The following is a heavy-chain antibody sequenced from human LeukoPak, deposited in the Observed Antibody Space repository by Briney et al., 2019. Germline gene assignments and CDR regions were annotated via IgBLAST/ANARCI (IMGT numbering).Heavy chain of an antibody. D-gene: IGHD4-17*01. J-gene: IGHJ2*01. CDR1: GGSISSSSYY. V-gene: IGHV4-39*01. Sequence: PSETLSLTCTVPGGSISSSSYYWGWIRQPPGKGLEWIGSIYYSGSTYYNPSLKSRVTISVDTSKLQFSLNLSSVAAADTAVYYCARFTPPRTTVTRYFDLWGRGTLVTVSS. CDR3: ARFTPPRTTVTRYFDL. CDR2: IYYSGST.